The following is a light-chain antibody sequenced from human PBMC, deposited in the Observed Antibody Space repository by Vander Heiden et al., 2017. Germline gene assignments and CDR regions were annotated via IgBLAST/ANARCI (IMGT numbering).Light chain of an antibody. J-gene: IGLJ2*01. CDR3: SSYTSGTSVL. CDR1: SSDIGNNNY. Sequence: ALTPTASGSVSPGQPITISCTGTSSDIGNNNYVSWYQQYPGKAPKLIIYEVSNRPSGVSDRFSGSKLGNTASLTISGLQGEDEADYYCSSYTSGTSVLFGGGTKLTVV. CDR2: EVS. V-gene: IGLV2-14*03.